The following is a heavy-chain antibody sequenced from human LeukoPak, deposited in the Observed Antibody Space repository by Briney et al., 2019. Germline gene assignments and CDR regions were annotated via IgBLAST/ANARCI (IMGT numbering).Heavy chain of an antibody. CDR2: IIPIFGTA. D-gene: IGHD5-18*01. V-gene: IGHV1-69*13. CDR1: GGTFSSYA. CDR3: ARGSSYGFSMGY. Sequence: SVKVSCKASGGTFSSYAISWVRQAPGQGLEWMGGIIPIFGTANYAQKFQGRVTITADESTSTAYMELRSLRSDDTAVYYCARGSSYGFSMGYRGQGTLVTVSS. J-gene: IGHJ4*02.